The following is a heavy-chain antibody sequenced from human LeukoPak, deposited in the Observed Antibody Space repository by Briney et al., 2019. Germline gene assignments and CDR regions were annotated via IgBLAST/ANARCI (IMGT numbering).Heavy chain of an antibody. CDR2: IYPGDSDV. Sequence: GASMKISSQGSGYSFSNYWIGWVRQMPGKGMEWMGIIYPGDSDVRYSPSFQGQVTISADKSISTAYLQWSSLQASDTAMYYCARQGYNSTWDRYLAYWGQGTQVTVSS. CDR1: GYSFSNYW. CDR3: ARQGYNSTWDRYLAY. V-gene: IGHV5-51*01. J-gene: IGHJ4*02. D-gene: IGHD6-13*01.